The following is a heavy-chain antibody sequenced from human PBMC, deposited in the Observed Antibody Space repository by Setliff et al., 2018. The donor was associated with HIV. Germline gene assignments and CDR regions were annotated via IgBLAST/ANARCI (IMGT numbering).Heavy chain of an antibody. CDR1: GGSISSNSYY. Sequence: SETLSLTCTVSGGSISSNSYYWSWIRQPAGKGLEWIGHIYTSGSTNYNPSLKSRATISVDTSKNQFSLNLRSVTAADTAVYYCAGERDFYYDNSGYSFDYWGQGTLVTVSS. CDR3: AGERDFYYDNSGYSFDY. D-gene: IGHD3-22*01. J-gene: IGHJ4*02. CDR2: IYTSGST. V-gene: IGHV4-61*09.